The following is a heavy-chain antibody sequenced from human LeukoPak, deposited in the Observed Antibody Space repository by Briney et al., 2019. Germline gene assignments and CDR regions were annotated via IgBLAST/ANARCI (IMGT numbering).Heavy chain of an antibody. CDR1: GGSISSYY. CDR2: IYHSGST. J-gene: IGHJ4*02. CDR3: AREIYYYGSGSYYTTH. V-gene: IGHV4-59*12. Sequence: TSETLSLTCTVSGGSISSYYWSWIRQPPGKGLEWIGYIYHSGSTYYNPSLKSRVTISVDRSKNQFSLKLSSVTAADTAVYYCAREIYYYGSGSYYTTHWGQGTLVTVSS. D-gene: IGHD3-10*01.